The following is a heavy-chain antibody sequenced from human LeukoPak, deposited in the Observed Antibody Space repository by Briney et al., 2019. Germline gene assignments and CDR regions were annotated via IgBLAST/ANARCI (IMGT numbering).Heavy chain of an antibody. CDR1: GFTFSNAW. V-gene: IGHV3-15*01. CDR3: AKDLDFPARAFDI. Sequence: GGSLRLSCAASGFTFSNAWMSWVRQAPGKGPEWVGRIKSKTDGGTTDYAAPVKGRFTISRDDSKNTLYLQMNSLRAEDTAVYYCAKDLDFPARAFDIWGQGTMVTVSS. J-gene: IGHJ3*02. CDR2: IKSKTDGGTT.